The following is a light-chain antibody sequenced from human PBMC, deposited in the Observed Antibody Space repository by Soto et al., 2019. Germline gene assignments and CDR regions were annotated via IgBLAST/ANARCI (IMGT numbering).Light chain of an antibody. CDR2: AAS. V-gene: IGKV3-20*01. CDR3: QQYDKWPPRT. J-gene: IGKJ1*01. Sequence: IVLTHSPGTLSLSPWERATLSFRSSQSVRSNYLAWYQQNPGQAPRLLIYAASSRATGIPDRFSGSGSGTEFTLTISSLQSEDSAVYYCQQYDKWPPRTFGQGTKVDIK. CDR1: QSVRSNY.